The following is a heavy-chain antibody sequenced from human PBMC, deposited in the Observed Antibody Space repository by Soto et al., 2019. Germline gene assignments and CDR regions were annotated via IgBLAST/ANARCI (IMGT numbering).Heavy chain of an antibody. V-gene: IGHV1-18*01. CDR3: ARGQRMVRGVIIFDY. CDR1: GYTFTSYG. D-gene: IGHD3-10*01. CDR2: ISAYNGNT. J-gene: IGHJ4*02. Sequence: ASVKVSCKASGYTFTSYGICWVRQAPGQGLEWMGWISAYNGNTNYAQKLQGRVTMTTDTSTSTAYMELRSLRSDDTAVYYCARGQRMVRGVIIFDYWGQGTLVTVSS.